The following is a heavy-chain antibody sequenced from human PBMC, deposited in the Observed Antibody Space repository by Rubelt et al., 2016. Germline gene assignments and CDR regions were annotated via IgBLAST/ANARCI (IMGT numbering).Heavy chain of an antibody. V-gene: IGHV3-74*01. CDR1: GFTFSSYW. Sequence: GGGVVQPGGSLRLSCAASGFTFSSYWMHWVRQAPGKGLVWVSRINSDGSSTSYADSVKGRFTISRDNAKNTLYLQMNSLRAEDTAVYYCASQWELLTFDYWGQGTLVTVSS. D-gene: IGHD1-26*01. CDR2: INSDGSST. CDR3: ASQWELLTFDY. J-gene: IGHJ4*02.